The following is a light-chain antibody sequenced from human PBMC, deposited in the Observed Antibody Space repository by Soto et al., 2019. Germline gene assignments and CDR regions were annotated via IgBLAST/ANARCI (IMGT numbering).Light chain of an antibody. Sequence: EIVLTQSPGTLPLSLGERPTLSCRPSQGINTYLTWYQQKPAQAPRLLINDASNRATGIPPRFSGSRSAADFTPTISSLEPEDFAVYYCQQRSNWPPITFGQGTRVEIK. CDR2: DAS. CDR1: QGINTY. CDR3: QQRSNWPPIT. J-gene: IGKJ5*01. V-gene: IGKV3-11*01.